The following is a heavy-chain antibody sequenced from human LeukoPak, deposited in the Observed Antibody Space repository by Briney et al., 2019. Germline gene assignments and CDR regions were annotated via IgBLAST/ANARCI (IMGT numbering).Heavy chain of an antibody. V-gene: IGHV3-30-3*01. CDR1: GFTFSSYA. CDR2: ISYDGSNK. Sequence: PGGPLRLSCAASGFTFSSYAMHWVRQAPGKGLEWVAVISYDGSNKYYADSVKGRFTISRDNSKNTLYLQMNSLRAEDTAVYYCARNEEDTVTTPLFDYWGQGTLVTVSS. CDR3: ARNEEDTVTTPLFDY. D-gene: IGHD4-17*01. J-gene: IGHJ4*02.